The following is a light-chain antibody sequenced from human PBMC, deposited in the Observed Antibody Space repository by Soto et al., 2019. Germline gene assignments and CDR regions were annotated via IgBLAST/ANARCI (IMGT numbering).Light chain of an antibody. CDR3: HQYHHSPIT. V-gene: IGKV3-20*01. CDR2: GVS. J-gene: IGKJ5*01. CDR1: QYINTR. Sequence: EIVLTQSPATLSSFPGDRVTLSCRASQYINTRLAWYQHRLGQAPRLLIYGVSNRATAIPDRFSGSGSGTDFTLTINRLEPEDFAVYYCHQYHHSPITFCQGTRPEI.